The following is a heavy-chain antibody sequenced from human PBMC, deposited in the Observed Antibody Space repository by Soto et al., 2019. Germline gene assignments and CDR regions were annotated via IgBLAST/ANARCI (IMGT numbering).Heavy chain of an antibody. Sequence: SEILSLTCTVSGGSISGYYWSWIRQPPGKGLESIGYIYSTGSTNYNPSLRSRVTISLDTSKNQFSLKVSSVTAADTAVYYCARDTGRFDPWGQGTLVTVS. J-gene: IGHJ5*02. CDR2: IYSTGST. CDR1: GGSISGYY. CDR3: ARDTGRFDP. V-gene: IGHV4-59*01.